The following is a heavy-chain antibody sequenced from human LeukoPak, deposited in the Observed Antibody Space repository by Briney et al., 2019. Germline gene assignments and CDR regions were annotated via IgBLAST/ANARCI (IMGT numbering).Heavy chain of an antibody. CDR2: ISAYNGNT. J-gene: IGHJ4*02. Sequence: GASVKVSCKASGYTFTSYGISWVRQAPGQGLEWMGWISAYNGNTNYAQKLQGRVTMTTDTSTSTAYMELRSLRSDDTAVYYCARERTRIAVAGTPDYWGQGTLVTVSS. CDR3: ARERTRIAVAGTPDY. D-gene: IGHD6-19*01. CDR1: GYTFTSYG. V-gene: IGHV1-18*01.